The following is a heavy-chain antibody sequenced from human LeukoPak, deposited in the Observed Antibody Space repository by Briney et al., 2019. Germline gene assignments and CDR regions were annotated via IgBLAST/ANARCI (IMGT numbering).Heavy chain of an antibody. V-gene: IGHV4-34*01. CDR1: GGSFSGYY. CDR3: ARDVWCSGGSCYSRRAFDY. CDR2: INHSGST. Sequence: PSETLSLTCAVYGGSFSGYYWSWIRQPPGKGLEWIGEINHSGSTNYNPSLKSRVTISVDTSKNQFSLKLSSVTAADTAVYYCARDVWCSGGSCYSRRAFDYWGQGALVTVSS. D-gene: IGHD2-15*01. J-gene: IGHJ4*02.